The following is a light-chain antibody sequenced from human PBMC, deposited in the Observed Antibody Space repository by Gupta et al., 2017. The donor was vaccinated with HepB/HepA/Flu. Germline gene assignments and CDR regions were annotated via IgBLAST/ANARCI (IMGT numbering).Light chain of an antibody. CDR3: QQRSNWRST. Sequence: EIVLTQSPATLSLSPGERATLSCRASQSVSSYLAWYQQKPGQAPRLLIYDASNRATGIPARFSGSGSGTDFTLTISILEPEDFAVYYCQQRSNWRSTFGQGTKVEIK. J-gene: IGKJ1*01. V-gene: IGKV3-11*01. CDR1: QSVSSY. CDR2: DAS.